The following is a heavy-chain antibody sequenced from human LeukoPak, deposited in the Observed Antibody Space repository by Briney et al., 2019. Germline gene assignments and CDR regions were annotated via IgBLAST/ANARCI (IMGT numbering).Heavy chain of an antibody. CDR2: IRYDGSNK. CDR3: AKDGLPYDDYYYMEL. CDR1: GFTLSSYG. J-gene: IGHJ6*03. V-gene: IGHV3-30*02. Sequence: SGGSLRHSCAASGFTLSSYGDHWVRQAPGKGLEWVAFIRYDGSNKYYADSVKGRFTISRDNSKNTLYLQMNSVRDQDTAVYRCAKDGLPYDDYYYMELGRKGTTVTVSS. D-gene: IGHD3-22*01.